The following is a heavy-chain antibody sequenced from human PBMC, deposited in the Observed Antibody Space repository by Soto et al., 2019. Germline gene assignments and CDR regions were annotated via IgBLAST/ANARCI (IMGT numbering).Heavy chain of an antibody. J-gene: IGHJ6*02. V-gene: IGHV1-69*01. CDR2: IIPIFGTA. CDR3: ARAAVTGRYYGLDV. D-gene: IGHD4-17*01. Sequence: QVQLVQSGAEVKKPGSSVKVSCKASGGTFSRYSISWVRQAPGQGFEWMGGIIPIFGTANYAQKFQGRVTITADDPTSTAYMELSSLRSEATAVYYCARAAVTGRYYGLDVWGHGTTVTVSS. CDR1: GGTFSRYS.